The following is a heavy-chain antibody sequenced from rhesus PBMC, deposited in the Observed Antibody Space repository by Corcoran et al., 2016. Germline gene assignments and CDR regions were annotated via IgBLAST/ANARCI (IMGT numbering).Heavy chain of an antibody. Sequence: QLQLQESGPGLVKPSETLSVTCAVSGGSISSSYWSWIRQAPGKGLEWIWYIYGSGSSTNYNPSLKSRVTLSVDTSKNQLSLKLSSVTAADTAVYYCASYPEVYWGQGVLVTVSS. J-gene: IGHJ4*01. CDR1: GGSISSSY. CDR2: IYGSGSST. D-gene: IGHD3-9*01. CDR3: ASYPEVY. V-gene: IGHV4-169*02.